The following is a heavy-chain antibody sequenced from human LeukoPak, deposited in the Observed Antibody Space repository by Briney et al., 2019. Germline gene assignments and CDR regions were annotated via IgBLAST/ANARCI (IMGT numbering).Heavy chain of an antibody. Sequence: PSETLSLTCTVSGGSISNGGYYWSWIRQHPGKGLEWIGYIYYGGSTYYNPSLQSRVTISMDTSKNQFSLNLSSVTAADTAVYYCARRAPSAGYFDLWGRGTLVTVSS. CDR2: IYYGGST. CDR3: ARRAPSAGYFDL. J-gene: IGHJ2*01. V-gene: IGHV4-31*03. CDR1: GGSISNGGYY.